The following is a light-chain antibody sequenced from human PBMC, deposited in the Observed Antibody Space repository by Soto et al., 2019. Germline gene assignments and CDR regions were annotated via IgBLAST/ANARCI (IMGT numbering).Light chain of an antibody. J-gene: IGKJ2*01. CDR2: KAS. CDR1: QSISSW. CDR3: QQYNSYLYT. Sequence: DIQMTQSPSTLSASVGDRVTITFRASQSISSWLAWYQQKPGKAPNLLIYKASSLESGVPSRFSGSGSGTEFTLTISSLQPDDFATYYCQQYNSYLYTFGQGTKVDIK. V-gene: IGKV1-5*03.